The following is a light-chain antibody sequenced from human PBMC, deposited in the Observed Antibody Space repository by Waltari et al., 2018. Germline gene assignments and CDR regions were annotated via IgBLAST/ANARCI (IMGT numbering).Light chain of an antibody. J-gene: IGKJ1*01. Sequence: EVVMTQSPATLSVSPGEGATVSCRASQSVRSNVAWYQQTPGQAPRLLIYGASTRAPGIPDRFSGSGSVTEFILTISSLQSEDFAVYYCQQYNNWPPWTFGQGTKVEIK. CDR3: QQYNNWPPWT. V-gene: IGKV3-15*01. CDR1: QSVRSN. CDR2: GAS.